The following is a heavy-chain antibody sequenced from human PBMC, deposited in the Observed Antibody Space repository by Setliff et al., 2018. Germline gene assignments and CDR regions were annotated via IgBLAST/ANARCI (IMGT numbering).Heavy chain of an antibody. J-gene: IGHJ4*02. CDR3: CSGSYLFVY. Sequence: PSETLSLTCAVYGGSFSGYYWSWVRQAPGKGLEWVSIISASGDTTYYADSVKGRFTISRDNSKNTLYLQMNSLRAEDTAVYYCCSGSYLFVYWGQGSLVTVSS. CDR1: GGSFSGYY. D-gene: IGHD1-26*01. CDR2: ISASGDTT. V-gene: IGHV3-23*01.